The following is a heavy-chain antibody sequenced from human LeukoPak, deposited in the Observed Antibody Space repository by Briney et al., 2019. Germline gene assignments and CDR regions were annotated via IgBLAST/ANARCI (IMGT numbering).Heavy chain of an antibody. CDR2: IIPILGIA. V-gene: IGHV1-69*04. CDR1: GYTFTSYA. J-gene: IGHJ6*02. D-gene: IGHD2-2*02. CDR3: ASPFGVVPAAIPHGMDV. Sequence: SVKVSCKASGYTFTSYAISWVRQAPGQGLEWMGRIIPILGIANYAQKFQGRVTITADKSTSTAYMELSSLRSEDTAVYYCASPFGVVPAAIPHGMDVWGQGTTVTVSS.